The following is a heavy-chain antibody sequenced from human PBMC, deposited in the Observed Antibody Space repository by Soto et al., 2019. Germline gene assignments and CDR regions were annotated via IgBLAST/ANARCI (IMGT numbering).Heavy chain of an antibody. CDR1: GFTFSSYV. J-gene: IGHJ5*02. D-gene: IGHD2-15*01. Sequence: EVQLLESGGGLVQPGGSLRLSCAASGFTFSSYVMSWVRQAPGKGLEWVSAISGSGGSTYYADSVKGRFTISRDNSKNTLDLQMNSLRAEDTAVYYCAKQGTGRCYLENWFDPWGQGTLVTVSP. V-gene: IGHV3-23*01. CDR2: ISGSGGST. CDR3: AKQGTGRCYLENWFDP.